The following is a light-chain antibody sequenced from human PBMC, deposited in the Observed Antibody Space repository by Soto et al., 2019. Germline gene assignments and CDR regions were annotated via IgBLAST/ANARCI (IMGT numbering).Light chain of an antibody. CDR1: QSVNTN. CDR2: GAS. Sequence: EIVMTQSPATLSVSPGERATLSCSSSQSVNTNVAWYQQEPGQAPRLLIYGASTRATGIPARFSGSVSGTEFALTISSLQSEDFAVYYCQQYNNWPRTFGQGTKVEIK. CDR3: QQYNNWPRT. V-gene: IGKV3D-15*01. J-gene: IGKJ1*01.